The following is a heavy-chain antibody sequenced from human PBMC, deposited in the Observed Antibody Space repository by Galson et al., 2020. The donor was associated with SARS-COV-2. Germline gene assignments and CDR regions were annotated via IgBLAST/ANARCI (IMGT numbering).Heavy chain of an antibody. CDR3: ARGRVGGSLGDYFYYGMDV. D-gene: IGHD1-26*01. V-gene: IGHV4-34*01. J-gene: IGHJ6*02. Sequence: SETLSLTCAVYGGSFSGYYWTWIRQPPGKGLEWIGEINHSGSTNYNPSLKSRVTISVDTSKNQFSLKLSSVTAADTAVYYCARGRVGGSLGDYFYYGMDVWGQGTTVTVSS. CDR2: INHSGST. CDR1: GGSFSGYY.